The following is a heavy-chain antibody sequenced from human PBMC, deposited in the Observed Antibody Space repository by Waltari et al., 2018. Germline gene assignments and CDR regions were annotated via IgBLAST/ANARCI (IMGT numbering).Heavy chain of an antibody. V-gene: IGHV3-23*04. CDR2: SSGGGGYT. D-gene: IGHD2-21*01. CDR1: GFPSFTYF. Sequence: EVQLVESGGTSVQPGGSLRLSCAASGFPSFTYFISWVRQAPGKGLEVISESSGGGGYTYYADSVKGRFTISRDSSKNTIYLQMNSLRVEDTALYYCAKGFEDLLPFDHWGQGTLVTVST. CDR3: AKGFEDLLPFDH. J-gene: IGHJ4*02.